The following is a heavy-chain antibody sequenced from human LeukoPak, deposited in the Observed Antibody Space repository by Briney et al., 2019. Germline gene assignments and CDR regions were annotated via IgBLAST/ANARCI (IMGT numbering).Heavy chain of an antibody. Sequence: SVKVSCKASGGTFSSYAISWVRQAPGQGLEWMGRIIPILDIANYAQKFQGRVTITADKSTSTAYMELSSLRSEDTAVYYCARELTYYYGSGSYYYYYGMDVWGQGTTVTVSS. J-gene: IGHJ6*02. CDR3: ARELTYYYGSGSYYYYYGMDV. CDR2: IIPILDIA. CDR1: GGTFSSYA. D-gene: IGHD3-10*01. V-gene: IGHV1-69*04.